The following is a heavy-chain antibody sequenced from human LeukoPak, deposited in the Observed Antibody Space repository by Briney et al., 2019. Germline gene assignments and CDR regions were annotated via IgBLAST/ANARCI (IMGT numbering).Heavy chain of an antibody. CDR3: AKAYDY. CDR1: GFTFSSYA. CDR2: IDSGDKT. J-gene: IGHJ4*02. V-gene: IGHV3-66*01. Sequence: PGGSLRLSCAASGFTFSSYAMSWVRQAPGKGLEWVSVIDSGDKTYYADSLQGRFTISRDNSKSTLYLQMNSLRAEDTAVYYCAKAYDYWGQGTLVTVSS.